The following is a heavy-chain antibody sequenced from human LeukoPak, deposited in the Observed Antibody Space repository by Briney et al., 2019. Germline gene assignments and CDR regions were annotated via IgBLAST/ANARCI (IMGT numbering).Heavy chain of an antibody. V-gene: IGHV3-74*01. CDR3: VRQAVSGDSGIAY. CDR2: INPDGSSS. D-gene: IGHD4-17*01. Sequence: PGGSLRLSCAASGFTFSSYTMHWVRQAPGKGLEWVSRINPDGSSSNYADSVKGRFTMSRDNAKSMVYLQMDGLRAEDTAVFSCVRQAVSGDSGIAYWGRGVLVTVSS. J-gene: IGHJ4*02. CDR1: GFTFSSYT.